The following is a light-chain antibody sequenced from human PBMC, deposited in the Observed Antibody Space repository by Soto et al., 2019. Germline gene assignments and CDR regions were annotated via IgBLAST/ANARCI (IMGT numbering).Light chain of an antibody. V-gene: IGLV2-14*01. Sequence: QSALTQPASVSGSPGQSITISCTGTSSDVGGYNYVSWYQQHPGKAPKLMISEVSNRPSGVSNRFSGSKSGNTASLTISGLQAEDEADYYCSSYTSSSHYVFGTGTKLTVL. CDR3: SSYTSSSHYV. J-gene: IGLJ1*01. CDR1: SSDVGGYNY. CDR2: EVS.